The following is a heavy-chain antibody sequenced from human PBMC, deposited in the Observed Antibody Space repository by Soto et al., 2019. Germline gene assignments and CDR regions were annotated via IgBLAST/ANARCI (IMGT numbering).Heavy chain of an antibody. CDR1: GGSVSSGSYY. V-gene: IGHV4-61*01. CDR3: ARLVPAAGFDP. D-gene: IGHD2-2*01. Sequence: SETLSLTCTVSGGSVSSGSYYWSWIRQPPGKGLEWIGYIYYSGNTNYKTYLKSRVTKSVDTSKNQINLKLSSVTAADTAVYYCARLVPAAGFDPWGQGTLVTVSS. J-gene: IGHJ5*02. CDR2: IYYSGNT.